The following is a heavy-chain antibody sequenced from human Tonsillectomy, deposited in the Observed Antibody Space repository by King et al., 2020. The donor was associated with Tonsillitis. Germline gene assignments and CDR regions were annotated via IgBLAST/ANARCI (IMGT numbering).Heavy chain of an antibody. CDR1: GFTFSDYY. Sequence: VQLVESGGGLVKPGGSLRLSCTASGFTFSDYYMTWIRQAPGKGLEWVSYITPTSSHTNSVDSVKGRFTISRDNSKNQLYLQMNSLRGEDTGFYYCATLGWSFADFDNWGQGTLVSVSS. D-gene: IGHD2-21*01. CDR3: ATLGWSFADFDN. J-gene: IGHJ4*02. CDR2: ITPTSSHT. V-gene: IGHV3-11*06.